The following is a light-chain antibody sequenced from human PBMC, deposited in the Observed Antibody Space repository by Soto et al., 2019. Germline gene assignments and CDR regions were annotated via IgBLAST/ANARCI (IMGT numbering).Light chain of an antibody. V-gene: IGLV2-14*01. CDR3: SSYTTVNTLVS. CDR2: EVS. Sequence: QSVLTQPASVSGSPGQSITISCTGSSSDIGNYKYVSWYQQHPGKAPKLIIYEVSNRPSGVSNRFSGSKSDNTASLTISGLQAEDEADYYCSSYTTVNTLVSFGTGTKLTVL. J-gene: IGLJ1*01. CDR1: SSDIGNYKY.